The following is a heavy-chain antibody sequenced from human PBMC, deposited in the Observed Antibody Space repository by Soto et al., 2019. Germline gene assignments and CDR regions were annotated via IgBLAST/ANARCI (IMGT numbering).Heavy chain of an antibody. CDR3: AKDVKPSRYYGMDV. CDR2: ISGSGGST. Sequence: EVQLLESGGGLVQPGGSLRLSCAASGFTFTTYAMNWVRQAPGKGLEWVSAISGSGGSTYYADSVKGRFTISRDNSKNTLYLQMNSLRAEDTAVYYCAKDVKPSRYYGMDVWGQGTTVTVSS. V-gene: IGHV3-23*01. J-gene: IGHJ6*02. CDR1: GFTFTTYA.